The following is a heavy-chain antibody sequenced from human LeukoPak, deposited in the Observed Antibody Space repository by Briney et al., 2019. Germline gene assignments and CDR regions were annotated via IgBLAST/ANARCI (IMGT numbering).Heavy chain of an antibody. CDR1: GGXFSGYY. CDR2: INHSGST. Sequence: SETLSLTCAVYGGXFSGYYCSWIRQPPGKGLKWIGEINHSGSTNYNPSLKSRVTISVDTSKNQFSLKLSSVTAADTAVYYCARDTYYYGSGSSPHAFDIWGQGTMVTVSS. V-gene: IGHV4-34*01. D-gene: IGHD3-10*01. CDR3: ARDTYYYGSGSSPHAFDI. J-gene: IGHJ3*02.